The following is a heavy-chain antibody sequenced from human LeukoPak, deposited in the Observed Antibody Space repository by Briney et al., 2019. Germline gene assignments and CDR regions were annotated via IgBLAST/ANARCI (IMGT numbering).Heavy chain of an antibody. CDR3: ARGTLYSGWSYYFDY. V-gene: IGHV1-46*01. Sequence: ASVKVSCKASGYSFTSHYMHWVRQAPGQGLEWMGLINPSGSSTLYAQKFQGRVTMTRDMSTTTDYMELSSLRSEDTAMYYCARGTLYSGWSYYFDYWGQGSQVTVSS. CDR1: GYSFTSHY. CDR2: INPSGSST. J-gene: IGHJ4*02. D-gene: IGHD6-19*01.